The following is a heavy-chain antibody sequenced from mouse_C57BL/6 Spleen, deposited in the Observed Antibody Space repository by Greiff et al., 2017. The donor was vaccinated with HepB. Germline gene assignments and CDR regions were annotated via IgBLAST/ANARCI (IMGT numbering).Heavy chain of an antibody. D-gene: IGHD2-5*01. CDR1: GYTFTSYW. V-gene: IGHV1-64*01. J-gene: IGHJ4*01. CDR2: IHPNRGST. CDR3: ARAYYSNYGDY. Sequence: VQLQQPGAELVKPGASVKLSCKASGYTFTSYWMHWVKQRPGQGLEWIGMIHPNRGSTNYNEKFKSKATLTVDKSSSTAYMQLSSLTSEDSAVYYCARAYYSNYGDYWGQGTSVTVSS.